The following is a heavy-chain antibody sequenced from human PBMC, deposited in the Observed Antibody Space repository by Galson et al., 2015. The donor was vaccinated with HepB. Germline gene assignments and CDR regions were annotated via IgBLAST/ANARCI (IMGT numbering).Heavy chain of an antibody. CDR3: ARSARDLGYYHYYGMDV. Sequence: SVKVSCKASGGTFSSYTISWVRQAPGQGLEWMGRIIPILGIANYAQKFQGRVTITADKSTSTAYMELSSLKASDTAMYYCARSARDLGYYHYYGMDVWGQGTTVTVSS. V-gene: IGHV1-69*02. CDR1: GGTFSSYT. CDR2: IIPILGIA. D-gene: IGHD2-15*01. J-gene: IGHJ6*02.